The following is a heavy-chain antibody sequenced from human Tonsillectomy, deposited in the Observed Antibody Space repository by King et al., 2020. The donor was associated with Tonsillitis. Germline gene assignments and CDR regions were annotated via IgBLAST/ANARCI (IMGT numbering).Heavy chain of an antibody. D-gene: IGHD3-10*01. J-gene: IGHJ4*01. CDR3: AKGSEGIGDSFYFDG. CDR2: IRLDGCYK. CDR1: GYTFISYG. Sequence: VQLVESGGGVVQPGGSLRLSCAASGYTFISYGMHWVRQAPGKGLEWVAFIRLDGCYKDYADSVKGRLTISRDKSKNTLNLQMNSLRAEDTAVYYCAKGSEGIGDSFYFDGWGQGSLVTVSP. V-gene: IGHV3-30*02.